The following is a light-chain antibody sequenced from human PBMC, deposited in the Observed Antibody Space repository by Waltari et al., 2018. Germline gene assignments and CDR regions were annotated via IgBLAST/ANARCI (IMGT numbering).Light chain of an antibody. CDR3: QSYDSSLSGVL. CDR1: SSNIGAGSG. J-gene: IGLJ2*01. CDR2: GNN. V-gene: IGLV1-40*01. Sequence: QSVLTQPPSVSGAPGQRVTISCTGSSSNIGAGSGVHWYQQLPGTAPKLLIYGNNNRPSGVPDRFSASKSGTSASLAITGLQAEDEADYYCQSYDSSLSGVLFGGGTKLTVL.